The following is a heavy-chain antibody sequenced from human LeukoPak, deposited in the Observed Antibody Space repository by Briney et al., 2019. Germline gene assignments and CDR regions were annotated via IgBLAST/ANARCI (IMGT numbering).Heavy chain of an antibody. CDR1: GYTFTSYY. J-gene: IGHJ4*02. V-gene: IGHV1-46*01. CDR2: INPSGGST. Sequence: ASVKVSCKASGYTFTSYYMHWVRQAPGQGLEWMGIINPSGGSTSYVQKFQGRVTMTRDTSTSTVCMELSSLRSEDTAVYYCARDARYYYDSSGYSFDYWGQGTLVTVSS. CDR3: ARDARYYYDSSGYSFDY. D-gene: IGHD3-22*01.